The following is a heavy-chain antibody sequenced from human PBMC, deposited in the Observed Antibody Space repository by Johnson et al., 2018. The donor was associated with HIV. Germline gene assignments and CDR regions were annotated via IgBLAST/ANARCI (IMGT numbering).Heavy chain of an antibody. Sequence: QMQLVESGGGVVQPGGSLRLSCAASGFTFSSFGMHWVRQAPGKGLEWVAFIRYDGSNKYFAASVKGRFTISRDNSKKTLYLQMNSLRAEDTAVYYCSKGGSGTTRIRAQKGSFEIWGQGTMVTVSS. CDR2: IRYDGSNK. J-gene: IGHJ3*02. CDR1: GFTFSSFG. V-gene: IGHV3-30*02. CDR3: SKGGSGTTRIRAQKGSFEI. D-gene: IGHD6-19*01.